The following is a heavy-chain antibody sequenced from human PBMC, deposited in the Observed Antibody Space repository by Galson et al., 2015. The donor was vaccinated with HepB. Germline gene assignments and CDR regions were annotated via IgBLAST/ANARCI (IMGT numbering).Heavy chain of an antibody. CDR2: INPNSGGT. D-gene: IGHD3-22*01. J-gene: IGHJ4*02. V-gene: IGHV1-2*02. CDR3: ARAGLSSRDYYDSSGYYLDY. CDR1: GYTFTGYY. Sequence: SVKVSCKASGYTFTGYYMHWVRQAPGQGFEWMGWINPNSGGTNYAQKFQGRVTMTRDTSISTAYMELSRLRSDDTAVYYCARAGLSSRDYYDSSGYYLDYWGQGTLVTVSS.